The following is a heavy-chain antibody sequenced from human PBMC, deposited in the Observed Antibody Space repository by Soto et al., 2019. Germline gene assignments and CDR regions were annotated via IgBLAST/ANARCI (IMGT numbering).Heavy chain of an antibody. Sequence: EVQLVESGGGLVQPGGSLRLSCAASGFTFSSYDMHWVRQAPGKGLEYISAISSNGGITYYANSVKGRFTISRDNSKNTLYRQMGSLRAEDMAVYYCVRDPSFDYWGQGTLVTVSS. CDR1: GFTFSSYD. CDR3: VRDPSFDY. J-gene: IGHJ4*02. CDR2: ISSNGGIT. V-gene: IGHV3-64*01.